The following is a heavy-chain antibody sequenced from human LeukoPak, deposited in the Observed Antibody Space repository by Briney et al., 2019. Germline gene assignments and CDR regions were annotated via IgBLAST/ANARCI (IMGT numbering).Heavy chain of an antibody. CDR1: GFTFRNSA. CDR2: FTGGDGSA. V-gene: IGHV3-23*01. Sequence: GGSLRLSCAASGFTFRNSAMSWVRQAPGKGLEWVSTFTGGDGSAYYADSVKGRFTISRDNSKNTLYLQMISLRAEDTAVYYCAKAARPMDIVATIFNYFDYWGQGTLVTVSS. J-gene: IGHJ4*02. D-gene: IGHD5-12*01. CDR3: AKAARPMDIVATIFNYFDY.